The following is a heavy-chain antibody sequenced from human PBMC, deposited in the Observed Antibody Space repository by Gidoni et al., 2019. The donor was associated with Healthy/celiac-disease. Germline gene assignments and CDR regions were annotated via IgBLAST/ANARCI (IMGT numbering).Heavy chain of an antibody. CDR1: GLTFSNAW. CDR3: TTDPSDWNDEVLFDP. V-gene: IGHV3-15*01. Sequence: EVQLVESGGGLVKPGGSLRLSCAASGLTFSNAWMSWVRQALGKRLEWVGRIKSKTDGGTTDYAAPVKGRFTISRDDSKNTLYLQMNSLKTEDTAMYYCTTDPSDWNDEVLFDPWGQGTLVTVSS. J-gene: IGHJ5*02. D-gene: IGHD1-1*01. CDR2: IKSKTDGGTT.